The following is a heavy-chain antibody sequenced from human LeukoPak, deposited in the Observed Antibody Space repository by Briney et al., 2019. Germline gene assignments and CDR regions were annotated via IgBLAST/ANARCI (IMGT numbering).Heavy chain of an antibody. D-gene: IGHD3-22*01. CDR2: IIPILGIA. CDR1: GGTFSSYT. Sequence: ASVKVSCKASGGTFSSYTISWVRQAPGQGLEWMGRIIPILGIANYAQKFQGRVTITADKSTSTAYMELSSLRSEDTAVYYCARPTPYDSSGYYYEYFQHWGQGTLVTVSP. CDR3: ARPTPYDSSGYYYEYFQH. J-gene: IGHJ1*01. V-gene: IGHV1-69*02.